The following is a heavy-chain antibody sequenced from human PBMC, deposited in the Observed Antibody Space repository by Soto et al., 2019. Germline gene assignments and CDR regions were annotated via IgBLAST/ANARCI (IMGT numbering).Heavy chain of an antibody. V-gene: IGHV1-69*01. J-gene: IGHJ3*02. CDR3: EREFPPLGHDAFDI. D-gene: IGHD7-27*01. CDR1: GGTFSSYA. CDR2: IIPIFGTA. Sequence: QVQRVQSGAEVKKPGSSVKVSCKASGGTFSSYAISWVRQAPGQGHEWMGGIIPIFGTANYAQKFQRRVRITADESTSTAYMDLSSLRSEDTAVYYCEREFPPLGHDAFDIWGQGTMVTVSS.